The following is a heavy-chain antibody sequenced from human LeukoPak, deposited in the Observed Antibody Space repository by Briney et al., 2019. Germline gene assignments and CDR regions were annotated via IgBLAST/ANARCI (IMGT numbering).Heavy chain of an antibody. D-gene: IGHD3-22*01. CDR2: IYYSGST. CDR3: AINPADSSGYYPIFDY. CDR1: GGSISSSSYY. Sequence: SETLSLTCTVSGGSISSSSYYWGWIRQPPGKGLEWIGSIYYSGSTYYNPSLKSRVTISVDTSKNQFSLKLSSVTAADTAVYYCAINPADSSGYYPIFDYWGQGTLVTVSS. J-gene: IGHJ4*02. V-gene: IGHV4-39*07.